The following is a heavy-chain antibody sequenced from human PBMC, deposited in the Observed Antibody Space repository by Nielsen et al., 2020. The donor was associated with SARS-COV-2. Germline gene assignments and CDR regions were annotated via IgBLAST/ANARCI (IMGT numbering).Heavy chain of an antibody. J-gene: IGHJ5*02. CDR1: GYTFTGYY. Sequence: ASVKVSCKASGYTFTGYYMHWVRQAPGQGLEWMGRINPNSGGTNYAQKFQGRVTMTRDTSISTAYMELSSLRSEDTAVYYCARDNWNYGVNWFDPWGQGTLVTVSS. CDR2: INPNSGGT. D-gene: IGHD1-7*01. CDR3: ARDNWNYGVNWFDP. V-gene: IGHV1-2*06.